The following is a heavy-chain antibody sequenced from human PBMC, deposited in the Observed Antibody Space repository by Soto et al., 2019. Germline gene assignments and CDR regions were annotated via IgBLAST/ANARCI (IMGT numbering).Heavy chain of an antibody. CDR2: VSSDGRST. CDR1: GFTFDTYW. D-gene: IGHD3-22*01. CDR3: ARTYYYDTSGYHATFDS. Sequence: GGSLRLSCAASGFTFDTYWMHWVRQAPGKGLVWVSGVSSDGRSTNYADSVKGRFTISRDNAKNTLYLQMKSLRAEDTAVYYCARTYYYDTSGYHATFDSWGQGTLVTVSS. J-gene: IGHJ4*02. V-gene: IGHV3-74*01.